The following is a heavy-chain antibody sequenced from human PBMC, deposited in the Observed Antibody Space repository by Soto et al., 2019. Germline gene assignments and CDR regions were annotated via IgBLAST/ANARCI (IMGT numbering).Heavy chain of an antibody. V-gene: IGHV4-61*08. J-gene: IGHJ6*02. Sequence: NPSETLSLTCTVSGGSVSSGDYYWSWIRQPPGKGLEWIGNIYYSGSTNYNPSLKSRATISVDRSKNQFSLKLSSVTAADTAVYYCARGRGSSPVRGYYYGMDVWGQGTTVTVSS. CDR2: IYYSGST. CDR1: GGSVSSGDYY. D-gene: IGHD3-10*01. CDR3: ARGRGSSPVRGYYYGMDV.